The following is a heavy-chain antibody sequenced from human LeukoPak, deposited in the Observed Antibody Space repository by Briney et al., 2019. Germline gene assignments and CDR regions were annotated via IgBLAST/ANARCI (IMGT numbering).Heavy chain of an antibody. Sequence: GGSLRLSCAASGFTFSSYEMNWVRQAPGKGLEWVSYISSGSTIYDADSVKGRFTISRDNAKNSLYLQMNSLRAEDTAVYYCARESVVDARYFDYWGQGTLVTVSS. D-gene: IGHD2-15*01. CDR2: ISSGSTI. V-gene: IGHV3-48*03. CDR3: ARESVVDARYFDY. J-gene: IGHJ4*02. CDR1: GFTFSSYE.